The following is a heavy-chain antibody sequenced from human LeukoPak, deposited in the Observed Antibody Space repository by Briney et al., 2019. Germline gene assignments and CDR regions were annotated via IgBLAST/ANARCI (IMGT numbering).Heavy chain of an antibody. V-gene: IGHV4-30-2*01. CDR2: IFHSGST. CDR1: GGSISSGGYS. Sequence: SQTLSLTCAVSGGSISSGGYSWSWIRQPPGRGLEWIGYIFHSGSTYYNPSLKSRVTMSVDTSKNQFSLKLSSVTAADTAVYYCASTYSSSWYNWYFDLWGRGSLVTVSS. D-gene: IGHD6-13*01. CDR3: ASTYSSSWYNWYFDL. J-gene: IGHJ2*01.